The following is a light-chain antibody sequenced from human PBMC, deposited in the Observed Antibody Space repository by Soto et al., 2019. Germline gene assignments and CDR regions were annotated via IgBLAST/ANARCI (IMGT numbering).Light chain of an antibody. CDR2: STN. Sequence: QTVVTQEPSFSVSPGRTVTLTCGLSSGSVSTSYYPSWYQQTPGQAPRTLIYSTNTRSSGVPDRFSGSILGNKAALTITGAQADDESDYYCVLYMGSGLGVFGTGTKLTVL. CDR1: SGSVSTSYY. V-gene: IGLV8-61*01. J-gene: IGLJ1*01. CDR3: VLYMGSGLGV.